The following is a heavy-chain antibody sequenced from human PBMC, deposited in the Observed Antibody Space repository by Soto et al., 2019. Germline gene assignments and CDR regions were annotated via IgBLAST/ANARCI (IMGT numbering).Heavy chain of an antibody. J-gene: IGHJ6*02. Sequence: QVQLVQSGAEVKKPGASVKVSCKASGYTFSGYYMHWVRQAPGQGLEWMGWINPNSGGTSYVQKFQGRVTMTRDTSISTVYMEMSRLRSDDTAVYYCARGGYSSGWGYNYGMDVWGQGTTVTVSS. D-gene: IGHD6-19*01. V-gene: IGHV1-2*02. CDR2: INPNSGGT. CDR3: ARGGYSSGWGYNYGMDV. CDR1: GYTFSGYY.